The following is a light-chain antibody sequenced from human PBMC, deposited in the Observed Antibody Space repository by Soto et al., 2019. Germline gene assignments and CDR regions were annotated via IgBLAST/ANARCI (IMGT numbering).Light chain of an antibody. Sequence: QSGLTQPPSASGSPGQSVTISCTGTSSDIGRYDFVSWYQQHPGKAPRLIIFEVTKRPSGVPDRFSASKSGNTASLTVSGLQTEDEADYYCSSFEGTYKGVIFGGGTKLTVL. J-gene: IGLJ2*01. CDR3: SSFEGTYKGVI. V-gene: IGLV2-8*01. CDR1: SSDIGRYDF. CDR2: EVT.